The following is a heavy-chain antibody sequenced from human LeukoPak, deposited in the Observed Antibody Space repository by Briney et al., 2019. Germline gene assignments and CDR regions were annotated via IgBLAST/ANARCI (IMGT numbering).Heavy chain of an antibody. Sequence: SVKFSCKASGGTFSSYAISWVRQAPGQGLEWMGGIIPIFGTANYAQKFQGRVTITADESTSTAYMELSSLRSEDTAVYYCARGKDYYDSSGYYPFDYWGQGTLVTVSS. J-gene: IGHJ4*02. CDR1: GGTFSSYA. CDR3: ARGKDYYDSSGYYPFDY. V-gene: IGHV1-69*13. D-gene: IGHD3-22*01. CDR2: IIPIFGTA.